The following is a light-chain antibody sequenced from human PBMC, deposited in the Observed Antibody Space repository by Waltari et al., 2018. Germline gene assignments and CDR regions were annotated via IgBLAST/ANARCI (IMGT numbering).Light chain of an antibody. CDR3: HQYYSAPIT. J-gene: IGKJ5*01. V-gene: IGKV4-1*01. CDR2: WAS. CDR1: QSVLSSSDNKNY. Sequence: DIVMTQSPDSLAVSLGERATINCKSSQSVLSSSDNKNYLAWLQQQPGQPPKLLIYWASTRESGVPDRFSGSGSGTDFTLTISSPQVEDVALYYCHQYYSAPITFGQGTRLEIK.